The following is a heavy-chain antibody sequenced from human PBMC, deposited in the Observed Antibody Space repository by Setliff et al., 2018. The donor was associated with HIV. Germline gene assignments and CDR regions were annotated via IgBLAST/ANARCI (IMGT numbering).Heavy chain of an antibody. CDR2: IQGNGAT. Sequence: SETLSLTCTVSYGSVNTYSYYWTWIRQSAGKGLEWIGRIQGNGATEYNPSLKSRVTVSVDTSQNQFSLKLTSVTAADTATYFCSRGPPFDRWGRGTLVTVSS. J-gene: IGHJ2*01. V-gene: IGHV4-61*02. CDR3: SRGPPFDR. CDR1: YGSVNTYSYY.